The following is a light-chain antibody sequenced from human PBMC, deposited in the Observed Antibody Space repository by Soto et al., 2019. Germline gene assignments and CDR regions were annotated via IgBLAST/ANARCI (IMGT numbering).Light chain of an antibody. CDR2: DAS. CDR3: QQRSSWPLT. V-gene: IGKV3-11*01. Sequence: EIVLTQSPATLSLSPGERATLSCRASRSVSSSLVWYQQKPGQAPRLLIYDASKRATAIPARFSGSGSGTDFTLTLSSLEPEDFAVYYCQQRSSWPLTFGGGTQVEIK. CDR1: RSVSSS. J-gene: IGKJ4*01.